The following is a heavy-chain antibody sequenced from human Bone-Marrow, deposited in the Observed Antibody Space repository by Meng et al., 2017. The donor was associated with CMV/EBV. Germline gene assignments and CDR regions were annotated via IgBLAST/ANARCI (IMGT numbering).Heavy chain of an antibody. J-gene: IGHJ6*02. CDR1: GDTLSTYG. CDR2: IIPIFGTA. V-gene: IGHV1-69*05. Sequence: SVKVSCKASGDTLSTYGISWVRQAPGQGLEWMGGIIPIFGTANYAQKFQGRVTITTDESTSTAYMELSSLRSEDTAVYYCASPRVLSRLSTKRYYYYGMDVWGQGTTVTVSS. D-gene: IGHD5/OR15-5a*01. CDR3: ASPRVLSRLSTKRYYYYGMDV.